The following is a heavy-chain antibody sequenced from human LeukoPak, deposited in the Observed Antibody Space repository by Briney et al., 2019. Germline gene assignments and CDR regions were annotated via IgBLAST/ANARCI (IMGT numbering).Heavy chain of an antibody. V-gene: IGHV4-34*01. CDR3: ARHQIDTDAFDI. CDR2: INHSGST. CDR1: GGSFSRYY. D-gene: IGHD3-9*01. Sequence: SETLSLTCAVYGGSFSRYYWSWIRQPPGKGLEWIGEINHSGSTNYNPSLKSRVTISVDTSKNQFSLKLSSVTAADTAVYYCARHQIDTDAFDIWGQGTMVTVSS. J-gene: IGHJ3*02.